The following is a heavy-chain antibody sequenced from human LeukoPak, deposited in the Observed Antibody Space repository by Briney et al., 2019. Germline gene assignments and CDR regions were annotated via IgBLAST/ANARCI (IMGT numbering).Heavy chain of an antibody. CDR3: AKVIYNYNYGPSDY. J-gene: IGHJ4*02. V-gene: IGHV3-23*01. Sequence: PGGSLRPSCAASGFTFNSYAMNWVRQAPGKGLEWVSGISGSGGSTYYADSVKGRFTISRDNSKNTLYLQMNSLRAEDTAIFYCAKVIYNYNYGPSDYWGQGTLVTVSS. D-gene: IGHD3-16*01. CDR1: GFTFNSYA. CDR2: ISGSGGST.